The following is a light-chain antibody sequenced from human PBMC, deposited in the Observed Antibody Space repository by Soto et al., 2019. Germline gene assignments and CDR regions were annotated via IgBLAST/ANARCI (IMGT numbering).Light chain of an antibody. Sequence: QSALTQPASVSGSPGQSITISCTGTSSDVGDYNYVSWYQQHPGKAPKLMIYDVSNRPSGVSNRFSGSKSGNTASLTISGLQAEDEADYYCSSYTSSSAQKVFGTGTKVTVL. J-gene: IGLJ1*01. V-gene: IGLV2-14*01. CDR3: SSYTSSSAQKV. CDR1: SSDVGDYNY. CDR2: DVS.